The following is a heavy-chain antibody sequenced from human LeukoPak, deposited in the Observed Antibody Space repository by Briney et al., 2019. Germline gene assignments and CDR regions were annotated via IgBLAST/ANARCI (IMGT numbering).Heavy chain of an antibody. Sequence: GRSLRLSCAASGFTFSSYEMNWVRQAPGKGLEWVSYISSSVDTIYYADSVKGRFTISRDNAKNSLHLQMNSLRGEDTALYYCARPRATYCTNGICYIRDAFDIWGQGTSVTVSS. CDR1: GFTFSSYE. D-gene: IGHD2-8*01. J-gene: IGHJ3*02. CDR3: ARPRATYCTNGICYIRDAFDI. CDR2: ISSSVDTI. V-gene: IGHV3-48*03.